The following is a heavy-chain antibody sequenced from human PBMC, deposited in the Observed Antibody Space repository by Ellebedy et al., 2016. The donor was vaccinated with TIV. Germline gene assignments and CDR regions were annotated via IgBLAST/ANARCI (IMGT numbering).Heavy chain of an antibody. Sequence: PGGSLRLSCAASGFTFSDSDMHWVRQGAGKGLEWVSAIGAGGDTYYPDSVKGRFTISRDNSKNTRYLQMNSLRAEDSAVYYCTKDKGTGGSCHDYWGQGTLVTVSS. D-gene: IGHD2-15*01. V-gene: IGHV3-13*01. CDR3: TKDKGTGGSCHDY. CDR2: IGAGGDT. J-gene: IGHJ4*02. CDR1: GFTFSDSD.